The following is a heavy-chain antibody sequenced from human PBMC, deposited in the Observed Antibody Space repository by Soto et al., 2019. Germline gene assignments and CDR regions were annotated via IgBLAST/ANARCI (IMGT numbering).Heavy chain of an antibody. Sequence: PGGSLRLSCAASGFTFSSYAMHWVRQAPGKGLEWVSVVSYDGSNKYYADSVKGRFTISRDNSKNTLYLQMNSLRAEDTAVYYCARDRGYCSGGSCYYFDYWGQGTLVTVSS. CDR1: GFTFSSYA. V-gene: IGHV3-30-3*01. CDR2: VSYDGSNK. J-gene: IGHJ4*02. D-gene: IGHD2-15*01. CDR3: ARDRGYCSGGSCYYFDY.